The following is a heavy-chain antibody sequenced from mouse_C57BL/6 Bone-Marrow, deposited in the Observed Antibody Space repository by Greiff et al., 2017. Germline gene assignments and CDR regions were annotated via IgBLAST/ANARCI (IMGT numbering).Heavy chain of an antibody. D-gene: IGHD2-1*01. V-gene: IGHV5-6*01. CDR2: ISSGGSYT. CDR1: GFTFSSYG. J-gene: IGHJ3*01. CDR3: ARELPFAY. Sequence: EVKLVESGGDLVKPGGSLKLSCAASGFTFSSYGMSWVRQTPDKRLEWVATISSGGSYTYYPASVKGRFTISRDNAKNTLYLQMSSLKSEDTAMYYCARELPFAYWGQGTLVTVSA.